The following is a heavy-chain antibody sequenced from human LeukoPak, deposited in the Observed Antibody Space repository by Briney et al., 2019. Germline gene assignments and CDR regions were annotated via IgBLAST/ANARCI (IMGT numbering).Heavy chain of an antibody. CDR1: GFTFSTYG. CDR2: ISYDGSNK. J-gene: IGHJ4*02. Sequence: GRSLRLSCAASGFTFSTYGVHWVRQAPGKGREWVAFISYDGSNKYYADSVKGRFTISRDNYKNTLYLQMNSLRAEDTAVYYCAKNQEAFDYWGQGTLVTVSS. D-gene: IGHD1-14*01. V-gene: IGHV3-33*05. CDR3: AKNQEAFDY.